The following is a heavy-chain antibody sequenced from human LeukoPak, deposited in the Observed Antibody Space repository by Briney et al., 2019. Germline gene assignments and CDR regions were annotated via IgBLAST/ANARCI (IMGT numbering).Heavy chain of an antibody. V-gene: IGHV3-48*03. CDR1: GFSFSSYE. CDR3: ARSRGDYYGSGNYYNYYYYMDV. CDR2: ISASGTVT. J-gene: IGHJ6*03. D-gene: IGHD3-10*01. Sequence: GGSLRLSCAASGFSFSSYEMNWVRQSPGKSLEWISYISASGTVTHYADSVKGRFTISRDNAKNSLYLQMNSLRAEDTALYYCARSRGDYYGSGNYYNYYYYMDVWGKGTTVTVSS.